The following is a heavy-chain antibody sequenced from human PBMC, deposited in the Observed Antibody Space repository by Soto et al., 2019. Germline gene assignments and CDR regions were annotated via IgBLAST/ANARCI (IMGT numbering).Heavy chain of an antibody. CDR3: ATALSWIQPLGH. CDR2: IYSGGST. CDR1: GFTVSSNY. J-gene: IGHJ4*02. D-gene: IGHD5-18*01. V-gene: IGHV3-53*01. Sequence: GGSLRLSCAASGFTVSSNYMSWVRQAPGKGLEWVSVIYSGGSTYYADSVKGRFTISRDNSKNTLYLQMNSLRAEDTAVYYCATALSWIQPLGHWGQGSLVTVSS.